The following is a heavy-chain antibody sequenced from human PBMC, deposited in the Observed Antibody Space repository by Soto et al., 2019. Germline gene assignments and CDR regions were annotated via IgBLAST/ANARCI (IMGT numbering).Heavy chain of an antibody. Sequence: GGSLRLSCAASGFTFSSSAMSWVRQAPGKGLEWVSTITGSGASTYYADSVKGRFTISRDNSKNTLYLQMNSLRAEDTALYYCATRYSYFDYWGQGTLVTVSS. CDR3: ATRYSYFDY. V-gene: IGHV3-23*01. D-gene: IGHD5-18*01. J-gene: IGHJ4*02. CDR1: GFTFSSSA. CDR2: ITGSGAST.